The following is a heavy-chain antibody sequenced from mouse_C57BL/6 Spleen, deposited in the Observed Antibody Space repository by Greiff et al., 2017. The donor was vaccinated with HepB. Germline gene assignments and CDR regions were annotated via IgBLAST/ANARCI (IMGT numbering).Heavy chain of an antibody. CDR2: IDPSDSET. CDR3: ARYKLTGTGFDY. CDR1: GYTFTSYW. Sequence: VQLQQPGAELVRPGSSVKLSCKASGYTFTSYWMHWVKQRPIQGLEWIGNIDPSDSETHYNQKFKDKATLTVDKSSSTAYMQLSSLTSEDSAVYYCARYKLTGTGFDYWGQGTTLTVSS. J-gene: IGHJ2*01. V-gene: IGHV1-52*01. D-gene: IGHD4-1*01.